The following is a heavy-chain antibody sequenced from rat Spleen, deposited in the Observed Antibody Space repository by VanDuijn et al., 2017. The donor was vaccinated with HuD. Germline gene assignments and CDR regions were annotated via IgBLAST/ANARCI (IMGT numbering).Heavy chain of an antibody. J-gene: IGHJ1*01. V-gene: IGHV5-62*01. CDR3: ARRGLRDWYFDF. D-gene: IGHD1-11*01. Sequence: VQLVESGGGLVQPGKSLKLSCSASGFTFSSYGMHWIRQAPGKGLDWVAYISSSSGTVYADAVKGRFTISRDNAKNTLYLQLNSLKSEDTAIYYCARRGLRDWYFDFWGPGTMVTVSS. CDR2: ISSSSGT. CDR1: GFTFSSYG.